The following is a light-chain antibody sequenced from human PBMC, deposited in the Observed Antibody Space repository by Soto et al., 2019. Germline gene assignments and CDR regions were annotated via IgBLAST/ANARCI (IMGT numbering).Light chain of an antibody. CDR2: GAS. CDR1: QSVSSN. J-gene: IGKJ1*01. Sequence: IVMTQAPATLSVSPGERATPSCRASQSVSSNLAWYQQKPGQAPRLLIYGASTRATGIPARFSGSGSGTEFTLTISSLQSEDFAVYYCQQYNNWPRTFGQGTKVYIK. V-gene: IGKV3-15*01. CDR3: QQYNNWPRT.